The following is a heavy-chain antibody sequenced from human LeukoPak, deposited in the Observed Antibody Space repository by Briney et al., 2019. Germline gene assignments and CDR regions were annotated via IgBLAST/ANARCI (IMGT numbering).Heavy chain of an antibody. J-gene: IGHJ4*02. CDR2: ISSSSSYI. CDR1: GFTFSSYW. Sequence: GGSLRLSCAASGFTFSSYWMHWVRQAPGKGLEWVSSISSSSSYIYYADSVKGRFTISRDNAKNSLYLQMNSLRAEDTAVYYCARDYYDSSGYYRFDYWGQGTLVTVSS. V-gene: IGHV3-21*01. D-gene: IGHD3-22*01. CDR3: ARDYYDSSGYYRFDY.